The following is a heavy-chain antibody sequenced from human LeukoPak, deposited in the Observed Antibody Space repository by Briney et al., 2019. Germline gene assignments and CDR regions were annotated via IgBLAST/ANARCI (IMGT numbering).Heavy chain of an antibody. V-gene: IGHV3-66*02. J-gene: IGHJ4*02. Sequence: PGGSLRLSCAASGFTVSNNYMSWVRQAPGRGLEWVSTIYSGGTTYYADSVKGRFTISRDNSKNTLYLQVNSLRAEDTAVYFCARSKDTALGWGHYFDYWGQGTLVTVSS. CDR2: IYSGGTT. CDR3: ARSKDTALGWGHYFDY. D-gene: IGHD5-18*01. CDR1: GFTVSNNY.